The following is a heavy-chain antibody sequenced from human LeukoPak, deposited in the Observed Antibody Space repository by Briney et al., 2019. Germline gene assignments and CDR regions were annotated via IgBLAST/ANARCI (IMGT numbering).Heavy chain of an antibody. CDR1: GFTFSSYW. D-gene: IGHD3-22*01. J-gene: IGHJ4*02. Sequence: PGASLRLSCAASGFTFSSYWMSSARHAPRKGLEWVANIKQDGSEKQSVDSVKGRFPISRDNAHNSLYLQMNSLRAEDTAVYYCAIWDTYYDSSGYYFYWGQGSLVTVS. CDR3: AIWDTYYDSSGYYFY. V-gene: IGHV3-7*01. CDR2: IKQDGSEK.